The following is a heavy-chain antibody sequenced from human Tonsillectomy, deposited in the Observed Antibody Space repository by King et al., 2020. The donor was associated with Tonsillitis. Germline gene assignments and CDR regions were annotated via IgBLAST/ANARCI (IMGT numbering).Heavy chain of an antibody. J-gene: IGHJ1*01. CDR1: GFTFSSYG. Sequence: VQLVESGGGVVQPGGSLRLSCAASGFTFSSYGMHWVRQAPGKGLEWVAFIRDDGSNKYYADSVKGRFTISRDNSKNTLYLQMNSLRAEDTAVYYCAFTSGHWGQGTLVTVSS. V-gene: IGHV3-30*02. CDR2: IRDDGSNK. CDR3: AFTSGH. D-gene: IGHD3-10*01.